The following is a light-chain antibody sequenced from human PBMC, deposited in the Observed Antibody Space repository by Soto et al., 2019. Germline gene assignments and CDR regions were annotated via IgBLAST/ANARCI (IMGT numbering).Light chain of an antibody. V-gene: IGKV3D-15*01. Sequence: EIVMTQSPVTLSASPGERVTLSCRASQSGNINLAWYQQRHGQAPRVLIYGASNRASGIPDKFSGSGSGTAFTLTISSLEPDDFALYFCQQYKDLPALTFGGATRVQIK. CDR2: GAS. CDR1: QSGNIN. CDR3: QQYKDLPALT. J-gene: IGKJ4*01.